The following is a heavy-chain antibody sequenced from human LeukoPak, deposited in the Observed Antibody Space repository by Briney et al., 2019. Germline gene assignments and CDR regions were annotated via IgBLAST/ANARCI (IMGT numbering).Heavy chain of an antibody. CDR3: ASPKYYYDSSGYYYSFDY. D-gene: IGHD3-22*01. J-gene: IGHJ4*02. Sequence: SVKVSCKASGGTFSSYAISWVRQAPGQGLEWMGRIIPILGIANYAQKFQGRVTITADKSTSTAYMELSSLRSEDTAVYYCASPKYYYDSSGYYYSFDYWGQGTLVTVSS. CDR2: IIPILGIA. CDR1: GGTFSSYA. V-gene: IGHV1-69*04.